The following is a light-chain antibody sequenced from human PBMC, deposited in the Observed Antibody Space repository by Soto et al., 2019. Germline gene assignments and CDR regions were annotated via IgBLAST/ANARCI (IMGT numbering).Light chain of an antibody. CDR2: DVI. V-gene: IGLV2-11*01. J-gene: IGLJ2*01. CDR1: SSDIGGYNY. Sequence: QSALTQPRSVSGSPGQSVTISCTGTSSDIGGYNYVSWYQQLSGKTPKLIIYDVIKRPSGVPDRFSGSKSGNTASLTISGLQAEDEADYYCCSYAGSYTLVFGGGTKVTVL. CDR3: CSYAGSYTLV.